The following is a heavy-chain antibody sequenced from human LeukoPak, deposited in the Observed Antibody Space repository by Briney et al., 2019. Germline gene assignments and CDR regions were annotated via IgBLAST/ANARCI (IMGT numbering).Heavy chain of an antibody. CDR3: AKDLGLWFGELPPFDY. Sequence: GRSLRLSCAASGFTFSSYGMHWVRQAPGKGLEWVAVISYDGSNKYYADSVKGRFTISRDNSKNTLYLQMNSLRAEDTAVYYCAKDLGLWFGELPPFDYWGQGTLVTVSS. V-gene: IGHV3-30*18. D-gene: IGHD3-10*01. J-gene: IGHJ4*02. CDR2: ISYDGSNK. CDR1: GFTFSSYG.